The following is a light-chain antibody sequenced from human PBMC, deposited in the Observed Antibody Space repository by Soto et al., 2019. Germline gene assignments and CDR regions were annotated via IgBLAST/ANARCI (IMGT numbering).Light chain of an antibody. CDR1: NRDVGGYNY. CDR3: TSFAGMNNFVI. J-gene: IGLJ2*01. Sequence: QSALTQPPSASGSLGQSVTISCTGTNRDVGGYNYVSWYQQNPGRAPKLIIYDVFKRPSGVPERFSGSKSGNTASLTVSGLQAEDEADYYCTSFAGMNNFVIFGGGTKLTVL. V-gene: IGLV2-8*01. CDR2: DVF.